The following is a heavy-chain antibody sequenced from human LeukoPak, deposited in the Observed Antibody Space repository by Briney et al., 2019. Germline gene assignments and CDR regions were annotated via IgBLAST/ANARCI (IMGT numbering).Heavy chain of an antibody. CDR2: IIPILGIA. CDR1: GGTFSSYA. D-gene: IGHD3-10*01. Sequence: ASVKVSCKVSGGTFSSYAISWVRQAPGQGLEWMGRIIPILGIANYAQKFQGRVTITADKSTSTAYMELGSLRSEDTAVYYCARDEQSYYGSGSPTPWGQGTLVTVSS. V-gene: IGHV1-69*04. CDR3: ARDEQSYYGSGSPTP. J-gene: IGHJ5*02.